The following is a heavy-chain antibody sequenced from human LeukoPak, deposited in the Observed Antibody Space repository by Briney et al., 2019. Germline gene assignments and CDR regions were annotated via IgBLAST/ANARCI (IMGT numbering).Heavy chain of an antibody. CDR1: GFTFSSYG. J-gene: IGHJ4*02. CDR3: AREDYYDSSGYYSPQYYFDY. V-gene: IGHV3-30*03. Sequence: PGGSLRLSCAASGFTFSSYGMHWVRQAPGKGLEWVAVISYDGSNKYYADSVKGRFTISRDNSKNTLYLQMNSLRTKDTAVYYCAREDYYDSSGYYSPQYYFDYWGQGTLVTVSS. CDR2: ISYDGSNK. D-gene: IGHD3-22*01.